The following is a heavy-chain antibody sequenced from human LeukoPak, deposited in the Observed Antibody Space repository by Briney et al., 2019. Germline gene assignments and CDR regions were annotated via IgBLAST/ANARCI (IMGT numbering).Heavy chain of an antibody. D-gene: IGHD6-13*01. CDR1: GGTFSSYA. J-gene: IGHJ1*01. CDR3: AREGSPRIAAAFAEYFQH. Sequence: GSSVKVSCKASGGTFSSYAISWVRQAPGQGLEWMRGIIPIFGTANYAQKFQGRVTITADKSTSTAYMELSSLRSEDTAVYYCAREGSPRIAAAFAEYFQHWGQGTLVTVSS. CDR2: IIPIFGTA. V-gene: IGHV1-69*06.